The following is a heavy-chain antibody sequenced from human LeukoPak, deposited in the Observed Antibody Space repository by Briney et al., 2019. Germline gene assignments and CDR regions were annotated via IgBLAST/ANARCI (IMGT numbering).Heavy chain of an antibody. CDR1: GGSIRSSNYY. CDR2: IHQSGSA. D-gene: IGHD6-25*01. CDR3: ARLIRISGFFDC. Sequence: SETLSLTCTVSGGSIRSSNYYWGWIRQPPGKGLEWIGRIHQSGSAHYTPSLTTRHTISAVTSNNQFSLKLTSVTAPDTPVYPCARLIRISGFFDCGGQGTLVTVS. V-gene: IGHV4-39*01. J-gene: IGHJ4*02.